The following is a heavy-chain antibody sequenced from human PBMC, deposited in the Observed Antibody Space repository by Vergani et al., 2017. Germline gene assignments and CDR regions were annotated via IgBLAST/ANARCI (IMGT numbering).Heavy chain of an antibody. D-gene: IGHD3-22*01. V-gene: IGHV3-20*04. CDR3: AKGVRTSRGIYDSSGYYYVDY. CDR1: GFTFDDYG. CDR2: INWNGGST. J-gene: IGHJ4*02. Sequence: EVQLVESGGGVVRPGGSLRLSCAASGFTFDDYGMSWVRQAPGKGLEWVSGINWNGGSTGYADSVKGRFTISRDNSKNSLYLQMNSLRAEDTAVYYCAKGVRTSRGIYDSSGYYYVDYWGQGTLVTVSS.